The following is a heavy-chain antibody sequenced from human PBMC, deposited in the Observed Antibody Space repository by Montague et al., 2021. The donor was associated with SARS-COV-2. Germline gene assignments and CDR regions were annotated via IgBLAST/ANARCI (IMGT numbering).Heavy chain of an antibody. CDR3: ARGFDL. V-gene: IGHV6-1*01. J-gene: IGHJ2*01. CDR2: TNYRSKWHY. CDR1: GDSVSSNSAA. Sequence: CAISGDSVSSNSAAWNWIRQSPSRGLEWLGRTNYRSKWHYDYAVSVKSRILIIPNTSKNQFSLKLSSVTAADTAVYYCARGFDLWGRGTLVTVSS.